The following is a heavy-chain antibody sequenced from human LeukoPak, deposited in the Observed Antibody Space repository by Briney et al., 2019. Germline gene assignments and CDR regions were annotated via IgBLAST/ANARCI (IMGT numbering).Heavy chain of an antibody. J-gene: IGHJ5*02. D-gene: IGHD2-15*01. V-gene: IGHV4-34*01. CDR3: ARDAQSSGGYNWFDP. CDR2: INHSGST. Sequence: SETLSLTCAVYGGSFSGYYWSWIRQPPGKGLEWIGEINHSGSTNYNPSLKSRVTISVDTSKNQFSLKLISVTAADTAVYYCARDAQSSGGYNWFDPWGQGTLVTVSS. CDR1: GGSFSGYY.